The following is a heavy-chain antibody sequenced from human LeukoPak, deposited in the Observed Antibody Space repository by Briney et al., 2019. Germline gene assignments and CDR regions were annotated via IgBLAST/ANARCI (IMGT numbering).Heavy chain of an antibody. CDR2: IRSKANSCAT. D-gene: IGHD6-13*01. CDR1: GFTFSGSA. CDR3: TSSSWYVQSHFDY. V-gene: IGHV3-73*01. Sequence: GGSLRLSCAASGFTFSGSAMHWVRQASGKGLEWVGRIRSKANSCATAYAASVKGRFTISRDDSKNTAYLQMNSLKTEDTAVYYCTSSSWYVQSHFDYWGQGTLVTVSS. J-gene: IGHJ4*02.